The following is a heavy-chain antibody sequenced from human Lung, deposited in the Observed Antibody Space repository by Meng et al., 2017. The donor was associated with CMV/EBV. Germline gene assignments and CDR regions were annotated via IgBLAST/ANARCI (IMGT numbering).Heavy chain of an antibody. CDR2: IYYSGST. J-gene: IGHJ3*02. Sequence: GSLRLXCTVSGGSVSSGSYYWSWIRQPPGKGLEWIGYIYYSGSTNYNPSLKSRVTISVDTSKNQFSLKLSSVTAADTAVYYCARMGRFSGSYDFWSGYSPPGGFDIWGQGTXVTV. CDR3: ARMGRFSGSYDFWSGYSPPGGFDI. V-gene: IGHV4-61*01. CDR1: GGSVSSGSYY. D-gene: IGHD3-3*01.